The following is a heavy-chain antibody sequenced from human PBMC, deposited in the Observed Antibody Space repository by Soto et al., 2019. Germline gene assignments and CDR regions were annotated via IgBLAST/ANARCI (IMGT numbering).Heavy chain of an antibody. D-gene: IGHD3-10*01. V-gene: IGHV1-46*03. Sequence: QVQLVQSGAEVKKPGASVKVSCKASGYTFTSYYMHWVRQAPGQGLEWMGIINPSGGSTSYAQKFRGRRTMTRDTSTSTVYMELSSPRSEDTAVYYCARDGAGTYGAADYGMDVWGQGTTVTVSS. CDR2: INPSGGST. CDR1: GYTFTSYY. J-gene: IGHJ6*02. CDR3: ARDGAGTYGAADYGMDV.